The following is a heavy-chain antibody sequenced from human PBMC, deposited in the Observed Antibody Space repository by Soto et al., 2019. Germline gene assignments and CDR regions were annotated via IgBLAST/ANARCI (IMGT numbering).Heavy chain of an antibody. V-gene: IGHV4-39*01. J-gene: IGHJ3*02. CDR3: ARAPLWFGESHNAFDI. CDR1: GGSISSSSYY. CDR2: IYYSGST. Sequence: QLQLQESGPGLVKPSETLSLTCTVSGGSISSSSYYWGWIRQPPGKGLEWIGSIYYSGSTYYNPSLKSRVTISVDTSKNQFALKLSSVTAADTAMYYCARAPLWFGESHNAFDIWGQGTMVTVSS. D-gene: IGHD3-10*01.